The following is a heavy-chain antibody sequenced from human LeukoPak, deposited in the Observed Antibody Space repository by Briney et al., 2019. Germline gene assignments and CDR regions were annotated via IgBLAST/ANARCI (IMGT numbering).Heavy chain of an antibody. CDR2: ISNSDGST. D-gene: IGHD3-10*01. CDR3: SKDSRLGAFDI. V-gene: IGHV3-23*01. J-gene: IGHJ3*02. CDR1: GFTFSSYA. Sequence: PGGSLRLSCAASGFTFSSYAMSWVRQAPGKGLEWVSAISNSDGSTYYADSVKGRFTISRDNSKNTLFLQMNSLRAEDTAVYYCSKDSRLGAFDIWGQGTMVTVSS.